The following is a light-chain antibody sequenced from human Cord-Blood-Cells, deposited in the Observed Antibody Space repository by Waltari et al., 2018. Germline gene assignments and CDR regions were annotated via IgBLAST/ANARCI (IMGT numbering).Light chain of an antibody. CDR3: QQSYSTIT. V-gene: IGKV1-39*01. Sequence: DIQMTQSPSSLSASVGDRVTITCRASQSIRSYLNWYQQKPGKAPKLLIYAASSLQSGVPSRFSGSGSGTDFTLTLSSLQPEDFATYYCQQSYSTITFGPGTKVDIK. CDR1: QSIRSY. J-gene: IGKJ3*01. CDR2: AAS.